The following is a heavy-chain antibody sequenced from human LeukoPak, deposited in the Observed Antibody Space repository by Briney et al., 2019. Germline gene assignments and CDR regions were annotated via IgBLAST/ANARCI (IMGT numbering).Heavy chain of an antibody. D-gene: IGHD6-6*01. Sequence: SSETLSLTCTVSGGSISSSSYYWGWIRQPPGKGLEWIGSIYYSGSTYYNPSLKSRVTISVDTSKNQFPLKLSSVTAADTAVYYCARIHSSSSRAYYYYYMDVWGKGTTVTVSS. CDR1: GGSISSSSYY. J-gene: IGHJ6*03. V-gene: IGHV4-39*01. CDR2: IYYSGST. CDR3: ARIHSSSSRAYYYYYMDV.